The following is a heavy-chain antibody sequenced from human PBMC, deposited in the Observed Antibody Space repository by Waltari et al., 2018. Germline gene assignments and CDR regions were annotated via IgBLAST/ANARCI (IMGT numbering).Heavy chain of an antibody. Sequence: QVQLQQWGAGLLKPSETLSLTCAVYGGSFSGYYWRWTRQPPGKGLEWIGEINHSGSTNYNPSRKSRVTISVDTSKNQFSLKLSSVTAADTAVYYCARGGIAAAGSFDYWGQGTLVTVSS. CDR2: INHSGST. D-gene: IGHD6-13*01. V-gene: IGHV4-34*01. J-gene: IGHJ4*02. CDR1: GGSFSGYY. CDR3: ARGGIAAAGSFDY.